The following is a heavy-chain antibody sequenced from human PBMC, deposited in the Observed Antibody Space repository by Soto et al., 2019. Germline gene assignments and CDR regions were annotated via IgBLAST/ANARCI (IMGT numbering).Heavy chain of an antibody. CDR1: GFTFSSYA. Sequence: GGSLRLSCAASGFTFSSYAMSWVRQAPGKGLEWVAVISYDGSNKYYADSVKGRFTISRDNSKNTLYLQMNSLRAEDTAVYYCAKDMTGTTGEMGDYWGQGTLVTVSS. J-gene: IGHJ4*02. CDR3: AKDMTGTTGEMGDY. D-gene: IGHD1-20*01. CDR2: ISYDGSNK. V-gene: IGHV3-30*18.